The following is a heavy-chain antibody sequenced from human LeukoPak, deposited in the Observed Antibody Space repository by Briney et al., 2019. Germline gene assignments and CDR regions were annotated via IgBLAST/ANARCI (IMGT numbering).Heavy chain of an antibody. CDR2: IKSTGDTT. J-gene: IGHJ4*02. Sequence: ASVQVSCKTSGYTFTSYHMHWVRQAPGQGLEWVAIIKSTGDTTVYAQKFQGRVAVTRDTSTSTVYMDLSSLSSEDTAVYYCVREDAHTYYFDFWGPGTLVTVSS. CDR3: VREDAHTYYFDF. V-gene: IGHV1-46*01. D-gene: IGHD2-2*01. CDR1: GYTFTSYH.